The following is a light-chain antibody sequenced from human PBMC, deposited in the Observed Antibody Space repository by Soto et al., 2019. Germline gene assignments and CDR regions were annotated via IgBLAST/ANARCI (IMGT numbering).Light chain of an antibody. CDR2: EGN. CDR1: SRDVGGYNL. J-gene: IGLJ1*01. CDR3: CSYEGFSTFV. V-gene: IGLV2-23*03. Sequence: QSVLTQPASVSGSPGQSITISCTGTSRDVGGYNLVSWYQQHPGKAPKLMIYEGNKRPSGVSHRFSGSKSGNTASLTISGLQAEDEADYYCCSYEGFSTFVFGIGTKVTVL.